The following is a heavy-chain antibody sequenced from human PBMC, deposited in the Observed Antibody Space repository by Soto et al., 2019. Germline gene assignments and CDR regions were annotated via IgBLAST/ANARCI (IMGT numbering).Heavy chain of an antibody. CDR1: GGSISSSNW. CDR2: IYHSGST. D-gene: IGHD3-22*01. Sequence: PSETLSLTCAVSGGSISSSNWWSWVSKPPGKGLEWIGEIYHSGSTNYNPSLKSRVTISVDKSKNQFSLKLSSVTAADTAVYYCARSPDSSGYYPRRYYYGMDVWGQGTTVT. V-gene: IGHV4-4*02. J-gene: IGHJ6*02. CDR3: ARSPDSSGYYPRRYYYGMDV.